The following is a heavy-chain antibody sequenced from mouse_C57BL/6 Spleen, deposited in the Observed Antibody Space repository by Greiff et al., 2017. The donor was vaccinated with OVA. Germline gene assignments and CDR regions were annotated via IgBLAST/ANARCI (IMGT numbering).Heavy chain of an antibody. D-gene: IGHD2-3*01. J-gene: IGHJ1*03. V-gene: IGHV1-55*01. CDR2: IYPGSGST. CDR1: GYTFTSYW. CDR3: ARSYDEDWYFDV. Sequence: VQLQQPGAELVKPGASVKMSCKASGYTFTSYWITWVKQRPGQGLEWIGDIYPGSGSTNYNEKFKSKATLTVDTSSSTAYMQLSSLTSEDSAVYYCARSYDEDWYFDVWGTGTTVTVSS.